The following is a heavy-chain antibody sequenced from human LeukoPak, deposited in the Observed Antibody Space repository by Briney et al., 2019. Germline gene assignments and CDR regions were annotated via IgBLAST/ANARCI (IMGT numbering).Heavy chain of an antibody. CDR3: ARDSSGWYHWFDP. V-gene: IGHV4-59*01. CDR1: GGPISTYY. J-gene: IGHJ5*02. CDR2: IYYSGST. D-gene: IGHD6-19*01. Sequence: SETLSLTCTLSGGPISTYYWSWVRQPPGKGLEWIGYIYYSGSTKYNPSLESRVTISVDTSKNQFSLKLSSVTAADTAVYYCARDSSGWYHWFDPWGQGTLVTVSS.